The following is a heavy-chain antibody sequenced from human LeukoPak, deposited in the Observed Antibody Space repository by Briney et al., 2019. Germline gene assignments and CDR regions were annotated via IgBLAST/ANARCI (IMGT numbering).Heavy chain of an antibody. CDR1: GFTFSSYW. Sequence: PGGSLRLSCAASGFTFSSYWMHWVRHAPGKGLVWVSRINSDGSSTSYADSVKGRFTISRDNSKNTLYLQMNTLRAEDTAVYYCAKTRPPGRYTVTTLFDYWGQGTLVTVSS. CDR2: INSDGSST. D-gene: IGHD4-17*01. J-gene: IGHJ4*02. CDR3: AKTRPPGRYTVTTLFDY. V-gene: IGHV3-74*01.